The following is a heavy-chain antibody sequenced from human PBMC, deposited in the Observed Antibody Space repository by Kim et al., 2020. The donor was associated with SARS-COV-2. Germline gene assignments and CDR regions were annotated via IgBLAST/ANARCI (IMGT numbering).Heavy chain of an antibody. J-gene: IGHJ6*02. D-gene: IGHD2-15*01. V-gene: IGHV1-69*13. CDR2: IIPIFGTA. CDR1: GGTFSSYA. CDR3: ARGGYCSGGSCPGRGYYGMDV. Sequence: SVKVSCKASGGTFSSYAIIWVRQAPGQGLEWMGGIIPIFGTANYAQKFQGRVTITADESTSTAYMELSSLRSEDTAVYYCARGGYCSGGSCPGRGYYGMDVWGQGTRVTVSS.